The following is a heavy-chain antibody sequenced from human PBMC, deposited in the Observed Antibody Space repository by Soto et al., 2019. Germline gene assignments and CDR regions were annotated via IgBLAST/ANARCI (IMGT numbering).Heavy chain of an antibody. J-gene: IGHJ4*02. V-gene: IGHV4-31*03. CDR1: GGSISSGGYY. D-gene: IGHD1-26*01. CDR3: ARDRNGYYYYFDY. Sequence: PSETLSLTCTVSGGSISSGGYYWSWIRQHPGKGLEWIGYIYYSGSTYYNPSLKSRVTISVDTSKNQFSLKLSSVTAADTAVYYCARDRNGYYYYFDYWGQGTLVTVSS. CDR2: IYYSGST.